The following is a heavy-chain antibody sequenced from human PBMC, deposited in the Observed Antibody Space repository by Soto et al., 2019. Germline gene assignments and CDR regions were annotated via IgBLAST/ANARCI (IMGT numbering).Heavy chain of an antibody. Sequence: QPGGSLRLSCAASGFSFSAYSMNWVRQTPGRGLEWVSFIDLSGTTTYYRDSVKGRFTIFKDKSRNTVYLQMRSLTVEDAAIYYCTKDRVPDGIYSFDYWGQGALVNVSS. D-gene: IGHD2-15*01. CDR1: GFSFSAYS. J-gene: IGHJ4*02. V-gene: IGHV3-23*03. CDR3: TKDRVPDGIYSFDY. CDR2: IDLSGTTT.